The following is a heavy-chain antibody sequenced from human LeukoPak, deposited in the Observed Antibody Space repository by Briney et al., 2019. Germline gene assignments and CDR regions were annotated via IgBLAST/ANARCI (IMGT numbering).Heavy chain of an antibody. CDR1: GFTFSHYP. CDR3: SRGVEYAFDI. J-gene: IGHJ3*02. V-gene: IGHV3-30-3*01. CDR2: ISSDGDNK. Sequence: PGGSLRLSCAASGFTFSHYPMHWVRQAPGKGLEWVAVISSDGDNKYYADSVKGRFTISRDNSKNTLYLQMNSLRAEDTAVYYCSRGVEYAFDIWGQGTMVTVSS. D-gene: IGHD3-10*01.